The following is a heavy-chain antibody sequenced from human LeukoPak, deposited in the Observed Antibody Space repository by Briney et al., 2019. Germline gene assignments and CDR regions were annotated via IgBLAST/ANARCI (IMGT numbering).Heavy chain of an antibody. Sequence: GKSLRLSCAVSGFRFNSHHMHWVRQTPSKGLGWVAVAPHDGDSPIYAASVNGRFTISRDNSKDTLFLHMGSLRVDDTALYYCVRQTLGASGLDHWGQGVLVTVSS. CDR1: GFRFNSHH. CDR3: VRQTLGASGLDH. V-gene: IGHV3-30*03. J-gene: IGHJ4*02. D-gene: IGHD1-26*01. CDR2: APHDGDSP.